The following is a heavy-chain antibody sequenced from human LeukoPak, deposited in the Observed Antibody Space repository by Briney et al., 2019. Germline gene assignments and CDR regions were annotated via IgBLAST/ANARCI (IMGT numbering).Heavy chain of an antibody. D-gene: IGHD1/OR15-1a*01. CDR2: IYSGSRT. CDR3: ARETITTAGAFDI. J-gene: IGHJ3*02. V-gene: IGHV3-66*01. CDR1: GFTVSSNY. Sequence: PGGSLRLSCAASGFTVSSNYMSWVRQAPGKGLEWVSVIYSGSRTYYADSVKGRFTISRDNSKNTVYIQMNSPRAEDTAVYYCARETITTAGAFDIWGQGTMVTVSS.